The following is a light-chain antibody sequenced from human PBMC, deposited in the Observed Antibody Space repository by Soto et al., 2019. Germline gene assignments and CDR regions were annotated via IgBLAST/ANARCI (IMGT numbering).Light chain of an antibody. CDR1: QSINNF. CDR2: DVS. Sequence: EIVLTQSPATLSLSPGERATLSCTTSQSINNFLAWYQEKPGQAPRLLSYDVSVRAAGIPARFSGSGSETDFTLTISSLEPEDSAIYYCQQRANWPRGTFGQGTKVEIK. V-gene: IGKV3-11*01. J-gene: IGKJ2*02. CDR3: QQRANWPRGT.